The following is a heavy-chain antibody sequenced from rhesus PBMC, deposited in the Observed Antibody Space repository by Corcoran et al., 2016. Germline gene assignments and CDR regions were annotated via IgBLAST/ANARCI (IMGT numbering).Heavy chain of an antibody. J-gene: IGHJ6*01. CDR3: ASEVVDSGYSFYYYGLDS. Sequence: EVQLVQSGAEVKRPGESLRLSCKPSGYSFTGCWVSWVRQMPGKGLEWMGSIYPGDSDTRYNPSFQGHVTISADKSISTTYLQWSSLKASDTATYYCASEVVDSGYSFYYYGLDSWGQGVVVTVSS. V-gene: IGHV5-43*01. CDR1: GYSFTGCW. D-gene: IGHD5-24*01. CDR2: IYPGDSDT.